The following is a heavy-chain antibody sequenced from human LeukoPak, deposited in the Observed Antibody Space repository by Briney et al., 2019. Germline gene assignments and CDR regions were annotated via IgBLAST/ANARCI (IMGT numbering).Heavy chain of an antibody. J-gene: IGHJ4*02. CDR1: GYSFTSYW. V-gene: IGHV5-10-1*01. Sequence: GESLRISRKGSGYSFTSYWISWVRQMPGKGLEWMGRIDPSDSYTNYSPSFQGHVTISADKSFTTAYLQWSSLKASDTAVYYCARRDGYSSSPPFDYWGQGTLVTVSS. D-gene: IGHD6-6*01. CDR2: IDPSDSYT. CDR3: ARRDGYSSSPPFDY.